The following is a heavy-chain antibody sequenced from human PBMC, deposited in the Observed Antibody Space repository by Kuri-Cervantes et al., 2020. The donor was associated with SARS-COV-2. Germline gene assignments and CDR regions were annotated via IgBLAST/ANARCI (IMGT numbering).Heavy chain of an antibody. CDR3: ARDRGIAARRGVGFDY. V-gene: IGHV1-69*13. D-gene: IGHD6-6*01. CDR1: GGTFSSYA. CDR2: IIPIFGTA. J-gene: IGHJ4*02. Sequence: SVKVSCKASGGTFSSYAISWVRQAPGQGLEWMGGIIPIFGTANYAQKFQGRVTITAEESTSTAYMELSSLRSEDPAVYYCARDRGIAARRGVGFDYWGQGPLVPVSS.